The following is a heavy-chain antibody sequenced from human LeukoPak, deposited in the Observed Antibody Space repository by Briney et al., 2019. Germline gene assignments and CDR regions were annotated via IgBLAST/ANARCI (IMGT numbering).Heavy chain of an antibody. V-gene: IGHV1-2*02. CDR2: INPNSGGT. CDR1: GYTFTGYY. J-gene: IGHJ4*02. Sequence: GASVKVSCKASGYTFTGYYMHWVRQAPGQGLEWMGWINPNSGGTNYAQKFQGRVTMTRDTSISTAYMELGRLRSDDTAVYYCAITPLRFLEWTNDYWGQGTLVTVSS. CDR3: AITPLRFLEWTNDY. D-gene: IGHD3-3*01.